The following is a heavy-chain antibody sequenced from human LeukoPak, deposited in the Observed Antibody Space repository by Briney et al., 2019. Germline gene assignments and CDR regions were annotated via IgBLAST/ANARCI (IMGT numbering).Heavy chain of an antibody. CDR2: ISGSGDST. CDR3: AKDQGYSSGWYRSYFDY. J-gene: IGHJ4*02. Sequence: GGSLRLSCAASGFTFSSYAMSWARQAPGKGLEWVSAISGSGDSTYYADSVKGRFTISRDNSKNTLYLQMSSLRAEDTAVYYCAKDQGYSSGWYRSYFDYWGQGTLVTVSS. V-gene: IGHV3-23*01. D-gene: IGHD6-19*01. CDR1: GFTFSSYA.